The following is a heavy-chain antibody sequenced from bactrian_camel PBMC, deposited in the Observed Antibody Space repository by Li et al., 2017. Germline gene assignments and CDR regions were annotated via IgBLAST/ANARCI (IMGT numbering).Heavy chain of an antibody. Sequence: QLVESGGGLVQPGGSLRLSCAASGFTFSPYWMYWVRRDPGKGLEWVSFIRGGGDATYADSVKGRFTVSRDNAKNTVYLQMNSLKPEDTAVYYCVRDSGTPYGYAYWGQGTQVTVS. J-gene: IGHJ4*01. V-gene: IGHV3S25*01. CDR1: GFTFSPYW. CDR2: FIRGGGDA. D-gene: IGHD5*01. CDR3: VRDSGTPYGYAY.